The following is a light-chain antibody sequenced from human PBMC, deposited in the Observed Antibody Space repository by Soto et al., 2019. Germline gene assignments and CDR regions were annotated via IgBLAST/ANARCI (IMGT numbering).Light chain of an antibody. Sequence: DIQMTQSPSSLSAFVGDRVTITCQASQDINIYLNWYQQRPGKAPKLLIYDASNLATGVPSRFSGGGSETDFTFTISSLQPEDTARYSCQQYGNLPLSFGGGTKVEIK. CDR2: DAS. J-gene: IGKJ4*01. V-gene: IGKV1-33*01. CDR3: QQYGNLPLS. CDR1: QDINIY.